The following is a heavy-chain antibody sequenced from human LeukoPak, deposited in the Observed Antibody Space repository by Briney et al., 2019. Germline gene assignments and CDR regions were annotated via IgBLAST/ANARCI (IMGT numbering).Heavy chain of an antibody. CDR1: GYTFTGCY. CDR3: AREGPLRLPYFDP. J-gene: IGHJ5*02. Sequence: ASVKVSCKASGYTFTGCYMHWVRHAPGQGLEWMGWINPNIGGTNYAQKFQGRVTMTRDTSISTAYMELSSLRSDDTAVYYCAREGPLRLPYFDPWGQGTLVTVSS. CDR2: INPNIGGT. V-gene: IGHV1-2*02.